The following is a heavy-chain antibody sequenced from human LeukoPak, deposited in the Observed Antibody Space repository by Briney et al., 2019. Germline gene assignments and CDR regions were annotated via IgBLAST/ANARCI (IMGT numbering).Heavy chain of an antibody. D-gene: IGHD1-26*01. CDR1: GFTFSKYY. J-gene: IGHJ3*02. Sequence: PGGSLRLSCAASGFTFSKYYMSWIRQAPGKGLEWVSAISGSGGSTYYADSVKGRFTISRDNSENTLYLQMNSLRAEDTAVYYCAKERELLAGYDAFDIWGQGTMVTVSS. CDR2: ISGSGGST. V-gene: IGHV3-23*01. CDR3: AKERELLAGYDAFDI.